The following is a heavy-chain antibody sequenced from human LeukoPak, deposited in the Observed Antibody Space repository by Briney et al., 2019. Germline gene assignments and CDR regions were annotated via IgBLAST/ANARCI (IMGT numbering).Heavy chain of an antibody. Sequence: SGTLSLTCTVSGGSISSYYWSWIRQPPGKGLEWIGYIYYSGSTNYNPSLKSRVTISVDTSKNQFSLKLSSVTAADTAVYYCARGWSGDYVEYWGQGTLVTVSS. J-gene: IGHJ4*02. CDR1: GGSISSYY. CDR3: ARGWSGDYVEY. CDR2: IYYSGST. V-gene: IGHV4-59*01. D-gene: IGHD2-15*01.